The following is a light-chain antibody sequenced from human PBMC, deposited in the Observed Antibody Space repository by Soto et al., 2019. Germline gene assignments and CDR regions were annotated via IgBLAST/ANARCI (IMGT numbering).Light chain of an antibody. CDR3: QQYDSSPYA. CDR2: GAS. CDR1: QSVGSNY. V-gene: IGKV3-20*01. Sequence: EIVLTQSPGTLSWSPGERATLSCRASQSVGSNYLAWYQQKPGRSPRLLIYGASNRATGIPDRFSGSGAGTDFTLTISRLESEDFAVYYCQQYDSSPYAFGQGTNLEIK. J-gene: IGKJ2*01.